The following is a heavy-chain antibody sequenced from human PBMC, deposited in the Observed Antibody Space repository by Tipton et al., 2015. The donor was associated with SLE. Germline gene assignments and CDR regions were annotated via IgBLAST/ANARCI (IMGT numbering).Heavy chain of an antibody. CDR1: GGSINSYY. D-gene: IGHD1-26*01. V-gene: IGHV4-59*01. CDR3: ARDLYGGATSLDF. CDR2: IYYRGST. Sequence: TLSLTCTVSGGSINSYYWSWIRQPPGKGLEWIGYIYYRGSTIYNPSLKSRVTISVDTSKNQFSLKLNSVTAADTAVYYCARDLYGGATSLDFWGQGTLVTVSS. J-gene: IGHJ4*02.